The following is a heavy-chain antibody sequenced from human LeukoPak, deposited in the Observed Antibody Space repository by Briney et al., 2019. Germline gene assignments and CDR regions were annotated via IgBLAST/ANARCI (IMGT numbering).Heavy chain of an antibody. D-gene: IGHD2-2*01. CDR2: INHSGST. V-gene: IGHV4-39*07. CDR1: GGSISSSSYY. Sequence: SETLSLTCTVSGGSISSSSYYWSWIRQPPGKGLEWIGEINHSGSTNYNPSLKSRVTISVDTSKNQFSLKLSSVTAADTAVYYCARERGGRGYCSSTSCPPGYWGQGTLVTVSS. CDR3: ARERGGRGYCSSTSCPPGY. J-gene: IGHJ4*02.